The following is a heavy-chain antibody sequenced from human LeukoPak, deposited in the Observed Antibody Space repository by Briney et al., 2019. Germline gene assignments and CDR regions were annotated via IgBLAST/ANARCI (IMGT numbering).Heavy chain of an antibody. CDR1: GYSISSGYY. CDR2: MSHSAGT. V-gene: IGHV4-38-2*02. D-gene: IGHD5-18*01. J-gene: IGHJ4*02. Sequence: SETLSLTCSVSGYSISSGYYWGWIRQPPGKGLEWIGSMSHSAGTYQNPSLKSRVTISIDTSKNQFFLKVNSVTAADTAVYYCAKSSYSIFDYWGQGTLVTVSS. CDR3: AKSSYSIFDY.